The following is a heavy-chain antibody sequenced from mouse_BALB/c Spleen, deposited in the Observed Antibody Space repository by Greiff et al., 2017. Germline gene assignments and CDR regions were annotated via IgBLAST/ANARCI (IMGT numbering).Heavy chain of an antibody. CDR1: GFAFSSYD. V-gene: IGHV5-12-1*01. CDR2: ISSGGGST. Sequence: EVMLVESGGGLVKPGGSLKLSCAASGFAFSSYDMSWVRQTPEKRLEWVAYISSGGGSTYYPDTVKGRFTISRDNAKNTLYLQMSSLKSEDTAMYYCARRTYGNYGAMDYWGQGTSVTVSS. D-gene: IGHD2-1*01. J-gene: IGHJ4*01. CDR3: ARRTYGNYGAMDY.